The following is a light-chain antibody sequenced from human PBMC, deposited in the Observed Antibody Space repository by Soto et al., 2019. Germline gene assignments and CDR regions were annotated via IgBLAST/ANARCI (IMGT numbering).Light chain of an antibody. CDR3: QQSDSTPYT. CDR1: QSISSY. V-gene: IGKV1-39*01. J-gene: IGKJ2*01. CDR2: AAS. Sequence: DIQMTQSPSSLSASVGDRVTITCRASQSISSYLNWYQQKPGKAPKLLIYAASSLQSGVPSRFRGSGSRTDFTLTISSLQPEDCATYYFQQSDSTPYTFGQGTKLEIK.